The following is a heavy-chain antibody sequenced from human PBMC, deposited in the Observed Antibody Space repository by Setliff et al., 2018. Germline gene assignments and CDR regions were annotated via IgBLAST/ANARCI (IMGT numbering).Heavy chain of an antibody. CDR3: VRDRTAYSYGLDV. V-gene: IGHV4-59*01. Sequence: PSETLSLTCSVSGGSISPYFWSWIRQPPGKGLEWIGYIYHNGNTNFNPSLKTRVTMSVDTSKNQFALNLTSVTAADTAAYYCVRDRTAYSYGLDVWGQGTTVTVSS. CDR2: IYHNGNT. D-gene: IGHD5-18*01. J-gene: IGHJ6*02. CDR1: GGSISPYF.